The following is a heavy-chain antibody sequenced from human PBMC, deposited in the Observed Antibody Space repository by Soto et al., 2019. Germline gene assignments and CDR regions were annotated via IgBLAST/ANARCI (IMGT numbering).Heavy chain of an antibody. V-gene: IGHV1-69*13. J-gene: IGHJ2*01. CDR3: ARDTAPYGDYVSAKGL. D-gene: IGHD4-17*01. CDR2: IIPIFGTA. CDR1: GGTFSSYA. Sequence: SVKVSCKASGGTFSSYAISWVRQAPGQGLEWMGGIIPIFGTANYAQKFQGRVTITADESTSTAYMELSSLRSEDTAMYYCARDTAPYGDYVSAKGLWGRGTLVTVSS.